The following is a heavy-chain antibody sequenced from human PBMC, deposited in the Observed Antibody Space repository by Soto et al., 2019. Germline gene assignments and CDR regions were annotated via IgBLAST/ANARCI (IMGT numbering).Heavy chain of an antibody. CDR1: GFSLTTDGVG. D-gene: IGHD4-17*01. J-gene: IGHJ4*02. CDR3: AHNTYSGDTGAFDY. V-gene: IGHV2-5*02. Sequence: QITLKESGPPLVKPTQTLTLTCTFSGFSLTTDGVGVGWIRQPPGKALEWLALIYWDDDKRFSPSLKSRLTSTRATSTNPVFLKMPNMAPVDTATYFCAHNTYSGDTGAFDYWGQGTLVTVSS. CDR2: IYWDDDK.